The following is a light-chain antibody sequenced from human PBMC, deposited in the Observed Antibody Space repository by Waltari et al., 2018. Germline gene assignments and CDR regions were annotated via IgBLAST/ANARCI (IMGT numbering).Light chain of an antibody. CDR1: QSVFHTNNKNY. Sequence: DIVMTQSPDSLAVSLGERAPISCKSSQSVFHTNNKNYLAWYQQKPGQPPRLLFYWASTRESGVPDRFSGSGSGTDFTLAISSLQAEDVAIYFCQQYYSSPLTFGGGTKVEIK. CDR3: QQYYSSPLT. J-gene: IGKJ4*01. CDR2: WAS. V-gene: IGKV4-1*01.